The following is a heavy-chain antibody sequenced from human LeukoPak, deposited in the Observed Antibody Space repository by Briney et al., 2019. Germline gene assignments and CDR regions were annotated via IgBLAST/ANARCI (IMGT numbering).Heavy chain of an antibody. V-gene: IGHV3-21*01. D-gene: IGHD2-2*01. CDR2: ISSSSSYI. CDR3: ARGGNLYCSATSCYDFDY. J-gene: IGHJ4*02. CDR1: GFTLSRYS. Sequence: GGSLRLSCAASGFTLSRYSMNWVRQAPGKGLEWVSSISSSSSYIYYGDSVKGRFTISRDNAKNSLYLQINNLRAEETAVYYCARGGNLYCSATSCYDFDYWGQGTLVTVSS.